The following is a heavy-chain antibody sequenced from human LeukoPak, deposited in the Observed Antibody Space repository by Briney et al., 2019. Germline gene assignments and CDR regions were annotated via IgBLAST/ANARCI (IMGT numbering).Heavy chain of an antibody. CDR1: GFTFSSYA. Sequence: GGSLRLSCAASGFTFSSYAMSWVRQAPGKGLEWVSAISGSGGSTYYADSVKGRLTISRDNSKNTLYLQMNSLRAEDTAVSYCAKANMVRGVTLKFDYWGQGTLVTVSS. J-gene: IGHJ4*02. CDR2: ISGSGGST. CDR3: AKANMVRGVTLKFDY. D-gene: IGHD3-10*01. V-gene: IGHV3-23*01.